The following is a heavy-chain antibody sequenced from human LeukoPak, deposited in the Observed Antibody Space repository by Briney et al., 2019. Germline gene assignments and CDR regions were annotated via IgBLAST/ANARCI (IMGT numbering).Heavy chain of an antibody. V-gene: IGHV3-23*01. D-gene: IGHD3-22*01. Sequence: GSLRLSCAASGFTFSSYAMSWVRQAPGKGLEWVSAISGSGGSTYYADSVKGRFTISRDNSKNTLYLQMNSLRAEDTAVCYCAKDPHYYDSSGYYYTTWFDYWGQGTLVTVSS. CDR1: GFTFSSYA. CDR3: AKDPHYYDSSGYYYTTWFDY. CDR2: ISGSGGST. J-gene: IGHJ4*02.